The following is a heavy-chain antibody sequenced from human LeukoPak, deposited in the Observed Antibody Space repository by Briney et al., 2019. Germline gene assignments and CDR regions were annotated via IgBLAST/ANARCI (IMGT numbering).Heavy chain of an antibody. Sequence: SETLSLTCAVYGGSFSGYYWSWIRQPPGKGLEWIGEINHSGSTNYNPSLKSRVTISVDTSKNQFSLKLSSVTAADTAVYYCARRGFVTIFGVVHDAFDIWGQGTMVTVSS. CDR2: INHSGST. D-gene: IGHD3-3*01. CDR3: ARRGFVTIFGVVHDAFDI. CDR1: GGSFSGYY. V-gene: IGHV4-34*01. J-gene: IGHJ3*02.